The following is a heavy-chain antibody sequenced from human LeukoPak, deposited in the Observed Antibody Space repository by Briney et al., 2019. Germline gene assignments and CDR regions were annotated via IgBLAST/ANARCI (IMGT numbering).Heavy chain of an antibody. D-gene: IGHD6-19*01. CDR3: ARGLPHSSGWYGGLYWYFDL. CDR2: IRFDGSDK. J-gene: IGHJ2*01. Sequence: GGSLRLSCAASGFTSSTYGMHWVRQAPGRGLEWVAFIRFDGSDKYADSVKGRFTLSRDNSKNTLSLRLDSLRAEDTAVYYCARGLPHSSGWYGGLYWYFDLWGRGTLVTVSS. CDR1: GFTSSTYG. V-gene: IGHV3-30*02.